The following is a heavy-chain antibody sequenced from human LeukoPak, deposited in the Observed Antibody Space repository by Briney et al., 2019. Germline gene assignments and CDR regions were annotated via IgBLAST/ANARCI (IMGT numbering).Heavy chain of an antibody. D-gene: IGHD6-13*01. Sequence: GGSLRLSCAASGFTFSSYGMNWVRQAPGKGLEWVAAIREGGGSTYYADSVKGRFTISRDNSKNTLYLQMNSLRAEDTAVYYCAKDIAHPEAAAPYGYGMDVWGQGTTVTVSS. V-gene: IGHV3-23*01. CDR2: IREGGGST. CDR3: AKDIAHPEAAAPYGYGMDV. CDR1: GFTFSSYG. J-gene: IGHJ6*02.